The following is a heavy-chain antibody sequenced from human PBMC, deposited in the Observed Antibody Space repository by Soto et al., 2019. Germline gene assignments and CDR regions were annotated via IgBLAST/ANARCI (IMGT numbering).Heavy chain of an antibody. CDR2: IYYSGST. CDR3: ARQRASFRVTAVAGYWFDP. J-gene: IGHJ5*02. Sequence: PSETLSLTCTVSGGSISSYCGSWIRQPPGKGLEWIGYIYYSGSTNYNPSLKSRVTISVDTSKNQFSLKLSSVTAADTAVYYCARQRASFRVTAVAGYWFDPWGQGTLVTVSS. V-gene: IGHV4-59*08. D-gene: IGHD6-19*01. CDR1: GGSISSYC.